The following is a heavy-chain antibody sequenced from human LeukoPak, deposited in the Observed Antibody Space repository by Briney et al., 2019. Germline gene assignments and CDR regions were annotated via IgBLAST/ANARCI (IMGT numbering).Heavy chain of an antibody. CDR1: GGSFSGYY. D-gene: IGHD3-10*01. Sequence: SETQSLTCAVYGGSFSGYYWSWIRQPPGKGLEWIGEINHSGSTNYNPSLKSRVTISVDTSQNQFSLKLNSVTAADTAVFYCARGRRGFGYGMDVWGQGTTVTVSS. J-gene: IGHJ6*02. CDR2: INHSGST. V-gene: IGHV4-34*01. CDR3: ARGRRGFGYGMDV.